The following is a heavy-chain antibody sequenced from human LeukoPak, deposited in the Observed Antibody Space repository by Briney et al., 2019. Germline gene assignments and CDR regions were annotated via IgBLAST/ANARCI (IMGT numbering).Heavy chain of an antibody. CDR1: GGSISSYY. D-gene: IGHD2-21*02. CDR2: IYYSGST. Sequence: SETLSLTGTVSGGSISSYYWSWIRQPPGKGLEWIGYIYYSGSTNYNPSLKSRVTISVDTSKNQFSLKLSSVTAADTAVYYCARGHGGATGFDPWGQGTLVTVSS. J-gene: IGHJ5*02. V-gene: IGHV4-59*01. CDR3: ARGHGGATGFDP.